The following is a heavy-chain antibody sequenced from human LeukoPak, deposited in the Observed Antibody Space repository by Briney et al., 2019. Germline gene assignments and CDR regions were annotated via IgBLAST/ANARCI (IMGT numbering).Heavy chain of an antibody. J-gene: IGHJ5*02. CDR3: ARHSSRWYDGGINWFDP. V-gene: IGHV3-30*04. CDR2: ISYDGNTK. Sequence: GGSLRLSCAASGFTFSNYAMHWVRQAPDKGLEWVAIISYDGNTKYYVDSVKGRFTISRDNSKNTLYLQMNSLRAEDAAVYYCARHSSRWYDGGINWFDPWGQGTLVTVSS. CDR1: GFTFSNYA. D-gene: IGHD6-19*01.